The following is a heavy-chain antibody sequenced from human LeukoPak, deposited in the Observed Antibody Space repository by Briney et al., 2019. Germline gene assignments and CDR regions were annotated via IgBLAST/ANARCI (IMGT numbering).Heavy chain of an antibody. D-gene: IGHD1-1*01. CDR1: GFSVRSFE. V-gene: IGHV3-48*03. CDR3: ASPVFLDS. CDR2: ISPSDSGSTI. Sequence: PGGSLRLSSAASGFSVRSFEMNWVRQAPGKGLEWLSYISPSDSGSTIYYAHSVKGRFTISRDNTKNSLYLQMNSLRAEDTAVYYCASPVFLDSWGQGTLVTVSS. J-gene: IGHJ5*02.